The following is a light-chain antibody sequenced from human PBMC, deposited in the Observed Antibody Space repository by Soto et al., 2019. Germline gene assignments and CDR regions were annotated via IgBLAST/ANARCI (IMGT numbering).Light chain of an antibody. J-gene: IGKJ4*01. CDR3: QQDVSSPRAFT. CDR2: GAS. V-gene: IGKV3-20*01. CDR1: QSVSTSY. Sequence: EVVLTQSPGTLSLSPGEGATLACRGRQSVSTSYLAWYQQKPGQAPRLLIYGASSRATGIPDRFSGSGSGTDFTLTISRLEPEDFAVYYCQQDVSSPRAFTVGGGTKVDIK.